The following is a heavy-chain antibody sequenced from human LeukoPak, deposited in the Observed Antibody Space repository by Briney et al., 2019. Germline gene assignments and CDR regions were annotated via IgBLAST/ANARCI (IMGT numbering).Heavy chain of an antibody. V-gene: IGHV3-48*04. CDR1: GFTFSSYA. CDR3: ARDLGGYSGPSAY. CDR2: ISTSGATI. Sequence: GGSLRLSCAASGFTFSSYAMSWVRQAPGKGLEWVSYISTSGATIYYADSVKGRFTISRDNAKNSLYLQMNTLRADDTAVYYCARDLGGYSGPSAYWGQGTLVTVSS. J-gene: IGHJ4*02. D-gene: IGHD5-12*01.